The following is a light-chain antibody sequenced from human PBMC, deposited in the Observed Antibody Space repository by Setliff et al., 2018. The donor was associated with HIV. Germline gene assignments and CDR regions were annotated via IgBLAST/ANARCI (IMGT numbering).Light chain of an antibody. CDR1: SSNIGNNY. CDR3: GTWDSGLSVGV. V-gene: IGLV1-51*01. CDR2: DNN. Sequence: QSVLTQPPSASAAPGQKVTISCSGSSSNIGNNYVSWYQQLPGTAPKLLIYDNNKRPSGIPDRFSGSKSGTSATLGITGLQTGDEADYYCGTWDSGLSVGVFGSGTKVTVL. J-gene: IGLJ1*01.